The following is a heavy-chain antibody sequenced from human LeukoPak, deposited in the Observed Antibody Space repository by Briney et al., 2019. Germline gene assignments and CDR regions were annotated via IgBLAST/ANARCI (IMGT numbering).Heavy chain of an antibody. CDR3: ARVRITMVRGVTYFDY. Sequence: SETLSLTCTVSGDSISTYYWSWIRQPPGKGLEWIGFIYYTGSTNYNPSLKSRVTISVDTSKNEFSLKLSSVTAADTAVYYCARVRITMVRGVTYFDYWGQGTLVTVSS. CDR1: GDSISTYY. D-gene: IGHD3-10*01. CDR2: IYYTGST. V-gene: IGHV4-59*12. J-gene: IGHJ4*02.